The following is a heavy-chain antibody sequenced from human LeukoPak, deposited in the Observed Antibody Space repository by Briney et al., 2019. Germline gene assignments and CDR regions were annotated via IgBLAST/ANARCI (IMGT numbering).Heavy chain of an antibody. Sequence: GASVKVSCKASGYTFTSYDINWVRQATGQGLEWMGWMNPNSGNTGYAQKFQGRVTMTRNTSISTAYMELSSLRSEDTAVYYCARAPTYYDFWSGYYYYYYYGMDVWGQGTTVTVSS. D-gene: IGHD3-3*01. CDR2: MNPNSGNT. CDR3: ARAPTYYDFWSGYYYYYYYGMDV. CDR1: GYTFTSYD. V-gene: IGHV1-8*01. J-gene: IGHJ6*02.